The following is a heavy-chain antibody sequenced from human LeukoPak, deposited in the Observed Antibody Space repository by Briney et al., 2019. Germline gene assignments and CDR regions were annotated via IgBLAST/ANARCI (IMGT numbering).Heavy chain of an antibody. V-gene: IGHV4-4*07. D-gene: IGHD1-7*01. CDR1: GGSISGYY. Sequence: SETLSLTCSVSGGSISGYYWTWIRQPAGKGLEWIGRVYTSGSTHYNPSLKTRLTMSVDLSKNQFSLKLSSVTAADTAVYYCARLITGTTTAFDIWGQGTMVTVSS. CDR3: ARLITGTTTAFDI. J-gene: IGHJ3*02. CDR2: VYTSGST.